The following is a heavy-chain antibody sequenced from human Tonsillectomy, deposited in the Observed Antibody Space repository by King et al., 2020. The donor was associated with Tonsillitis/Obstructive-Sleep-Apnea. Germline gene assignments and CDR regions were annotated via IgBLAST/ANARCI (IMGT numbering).Heavy chain of an antibody. Sequence: DQLVQSGAEVKKPGESLKISCKGSGYSFTKYWIGWVRQMPGKGLEWMGIIYPDDSDTRYSPSFQGQVTISADKSINTAYLQWSSLKASDTAMYYCARQGGITGTRWYFDLWGRGTLVIVPS. CDR1: GYSFTKYW. CDR3: ARQGGITGTRWYFDL. D-gene: IGHD1-7*01. J-gene: IGHJ2*01. CDR2: IYPDDSDT. V-gene: IGHV5-51*01.